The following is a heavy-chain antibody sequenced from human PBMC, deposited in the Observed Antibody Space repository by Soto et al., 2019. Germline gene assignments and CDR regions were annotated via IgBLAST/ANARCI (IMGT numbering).Heavy chain of an antibody. CDR2: IYYSGST. Sequence: LRETLSLTCTVSGGSISSSSYYWGWIRQPPGKGLEWIGSIYYSGSTYYNPSLKSRVTISVDTSKNQFSLKLSSVTAADTAVYYCASRLFFGVGATYAAAFDIWGQGTMVTVSS. CDR1: GGSISSSSYY. CDR3: ASRLFFGVGATYAAAFDI. D-gene: IGHD1-26*01. J-gene: IGHJ3*02. V-gene: IGHV4-39*01.